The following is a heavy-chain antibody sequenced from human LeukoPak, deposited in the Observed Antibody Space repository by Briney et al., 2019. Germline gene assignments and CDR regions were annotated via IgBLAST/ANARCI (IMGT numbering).Heavy chain of an antibody. Sequence: GGSLRLSCAASGFTFSSYARSWVRQAPGKGLEWVSAISGSGGSTYYADSVKGRFTISRDNSKNTLYLQMNSLRAEDTAVYYCAKGNYYDSSGHFDYWGQGTLVTVSS. CDR2: ISGSGGST. CDR1: GFTFSSYA. CDR3: AKGNYYDSSGHFDY. J-gene: IGHJ4*02. V-gene: IGHV3-23*01. D-gene: IGHD3-22*01.